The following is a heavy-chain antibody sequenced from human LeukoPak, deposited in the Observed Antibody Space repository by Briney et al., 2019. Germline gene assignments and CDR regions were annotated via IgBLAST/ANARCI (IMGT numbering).Heavy chain of an antibody. CDR3: AKGTGRYWTFFDS. D-gene: IGHD1-26*01. V-gene: IGHV3-9*01. J-gene: IGHJ4*02. Sequence: QPGGSLRLSCAASGFTFDDYATHWVRLAPGKGLEWVSGISWNSGSIDYAASVKGRFTISRDNAKNSLYLQMNSLRPEDTALFYCAKGTGRYWTFFDSWGLGTPVTVSS. CDR2: ISWNSGSI. CDR1: GFTFDDYA.